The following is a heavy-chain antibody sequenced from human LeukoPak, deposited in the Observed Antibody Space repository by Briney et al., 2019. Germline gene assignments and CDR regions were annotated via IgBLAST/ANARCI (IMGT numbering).Heavy chain of an antibody. D-gene: IGHD6-13*01. CDR3: ARAGGSSWTGNYFDS. V-gene: IGHV6-1*01. CDR2: TYYRSKWYN. Sequence: SQTLSLTCAISGDSVSSYSAAWNWIRQSPSRGLEWLGGTYYRSKWYNDYGVSVKSRITVNPDTSNNQFSLQLNSVTPEDTAVYYCARAGGSSWTGNYFDSWGRGTLVTVSS. CDR1: GDSVSSYSAA. J-gene: IGHJ5*01.